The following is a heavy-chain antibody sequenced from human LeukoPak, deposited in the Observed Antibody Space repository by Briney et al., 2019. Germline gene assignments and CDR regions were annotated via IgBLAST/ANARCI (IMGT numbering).Heavy chain of an antibody. CDR2: INHSGST. V-gene: IGHV4-34*01. D-gene: IGHD3-10*01. CDR1: GGSFSGYY. Sequence: PSETLSLTCAVYGGSFSGYYWSWIRQPPVKGLEWIGEINHSGSTNYNPSLKSRVTISVDTSKNQFSLKLSSVTAADTAVYYCARDARRITMVRGTQGPYYFDYWGQGTLVTVSS. CDR3: ARDARRITMVRGTQGPYYFDY. J-gene: IGHJ4*02.